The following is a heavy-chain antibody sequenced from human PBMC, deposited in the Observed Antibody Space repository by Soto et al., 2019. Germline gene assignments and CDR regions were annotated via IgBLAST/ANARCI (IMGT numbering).Heavy chain of an antibody. CDR2: ISGSGGST. J-gene: IGHJ4*02. D-gene: IGHD5-18*01. V-gene: IGHV3-23*01. CDR1: GFTFSSYA. Sequence: LRLSCAASGFTFSSYAMSWVRQAPGKGLEWVSAISGSGGSTYYADSVKGRFTISRDNSKNTLYLQMNSLRAEDTAVYYCARDGNFVLRGYSFGFDFWGQGTRVTVSS. CDR3: ARDGNFVLRGYSFGFDF.